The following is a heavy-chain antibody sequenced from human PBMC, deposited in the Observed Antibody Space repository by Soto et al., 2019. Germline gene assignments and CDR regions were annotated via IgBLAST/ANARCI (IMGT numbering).Heavy chain of an antibody. D-gene: IGHD6-19*01. V-gene: IGHV3-15*07. CDR2: IKSKTDGGTT. CDR3: TPLALKYSSGWYEFSE. CDR1: GFTFSNVW. Sequence: EVQLVESGGGLVKPGGSLRLSCAASGFTFSNVWMNWVRQAPGKGLEWVGRIKSKTDGGTTDYAAPVKGRFTILRDDSKNTLYLQMNRLKTGDTAVYYCTPLALKYSSGWYEFSEWGQGTLVNVSS. J-gene: IGHJ4*02.